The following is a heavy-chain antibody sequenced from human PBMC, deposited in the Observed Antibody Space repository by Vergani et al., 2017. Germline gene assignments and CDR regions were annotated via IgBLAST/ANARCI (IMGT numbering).Heavy chain of an antibody. D-gene: IGHD2-2*02. Sequence: EVQLLESGGGLVQPGGSLRLSCAASGFTFSSYAMSWVRQAPGKGLEWVSAISGSGGSTYYADSVKGRFTISRDNSKNTLYLQMNSLRAEDTAVYYCAKDLRPGYCSSTSCYNPDGWFDPGGEGILVVVSA. V-gene: IGHV3-23*01. CDR2: ISGSGGST. J-gene: IGHJ5*02. CDR3: AKDLRPGYCSSTSCYNPDGWFDP. CDR1: GFTFSSYA.